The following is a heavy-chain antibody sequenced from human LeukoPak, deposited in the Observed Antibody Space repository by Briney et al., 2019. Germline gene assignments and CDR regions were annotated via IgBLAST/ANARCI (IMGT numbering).Heavy chain of an antibody. CDR1: GGPISNTYF. D-gene: IGHD1-26*01. J-gene: IGHJ3*02. CDR3: ARHSGGSYVYAFDM. Sequence: SETLSLTCTVSGGPISNTYFWGWISQPPGKRLEWIGTIDYSGTTYYNPSLKSRVTISVDTSKNHFSLKLSSVTAPDTAVYYCARHSGGSYVYAFDMWGQGTMVTVSS. CDR2: IDYSGTT. V-gene: IGHV4-39*01.